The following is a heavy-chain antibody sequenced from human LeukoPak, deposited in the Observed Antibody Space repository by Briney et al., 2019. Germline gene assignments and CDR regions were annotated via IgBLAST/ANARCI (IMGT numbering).Heavy chain of an antibody. CDR3: ARDRRYYYDSSTQMDY. V-gene: IGHV3-30-3*01. CDR2: ISYDGSNK. Sequence: GGSLRLSCAASGFTFSSYAMPWVRQAPGKGLEWVAVISYDGSNKYYADSVKGRFTISRDNSKNTLYLQMNSLRAEDTAVYYCARDRRYYYDSSTQMDYWGQGTLVTVSS. D-gene: IGHD3-22*01. CDR1: GFTFSSYA. J-gene: IGHJ4*02.